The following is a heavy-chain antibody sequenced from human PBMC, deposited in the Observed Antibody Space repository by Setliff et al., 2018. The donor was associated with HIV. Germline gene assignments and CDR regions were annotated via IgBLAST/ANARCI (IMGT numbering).Heavy chain of an antibody. V-gene: IGHV3-23*01. CDR2: ITSGGST. Sequence: GSLRLSCAASGFTFSSYAMSWVRQTPEKGLEWVSIITSGGSTYYADSAKGRFTISRDNSKNTLYLQLNSLRPEDTAIYYCAKHECCGGCYYYMDVWGKGTTVTVSS. D-gene: IGHD2-21*01. CDR3: AKHECCGGCYYYMDV. J-gene: IGHJ6*03. CDR1: GFTFSSYA.